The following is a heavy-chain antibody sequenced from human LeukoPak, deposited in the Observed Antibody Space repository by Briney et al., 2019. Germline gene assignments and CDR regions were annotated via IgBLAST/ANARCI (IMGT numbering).Heavy chain of an antibody. J-gene: IGHJ4*02. D-gene: IGHD1-26*01. CDR3: AREDELGAGYFDY. CDR2: IWYDGSNK. V-gene: IGHV3-33*01. CDR1: GFTFSSYC. Sequence: GGSLRLSCAASGFTFSSYCMHWVRQAPGKGLEWVAVIWYDGSNKYYADSVKGRFTISRDNSKNTLYLQMNSLRAEDTAVYYCAREDELGAGYFDYWGQGTLVTVSS.